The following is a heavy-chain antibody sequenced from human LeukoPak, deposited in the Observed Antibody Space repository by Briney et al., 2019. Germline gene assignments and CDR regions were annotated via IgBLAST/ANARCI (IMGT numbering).Heavy chain of an antibody. D-gene: IGHD2-2*02. Sequence: PGGSLRLSCAAPGFTFSSYWMHWVRPAPGKGLGWVSRINNDERSTSYADSVNGRFTISRDNAKNTLYLQMNSLRAEDTAVYYCARDSPGVVPAAIVDGMDVWGKGTTVTVSS. CDR3: ARDSPGVVPAAIVDGMDV. J-gene: IGHJ6*04. V-gene: IGHV3-74*01. CDR2: INNDERST. CDR1: GFTFSSYW.